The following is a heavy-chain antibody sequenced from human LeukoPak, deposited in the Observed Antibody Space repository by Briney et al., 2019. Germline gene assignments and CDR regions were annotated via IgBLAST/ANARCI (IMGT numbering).Heavy chain of an antibody. CDR1: GDSISSSSYY. J-gene: IGHJ4*02. Sequence: SETLSLTCTVSGDSISSSSYYWGWIRQPPGKGLEWIGSIYYSGYTYYNPSLKSRVTISVDTSKDHFSLKLTSVTAADTAVYYCATNWNQGSFDYWGQGTLVTVTS. V-gene: IGHV4-39*02. CDR2: IYYSGYT. CDR3: ATNWNQGSFDY. D-gene: IGHD1-1*01.